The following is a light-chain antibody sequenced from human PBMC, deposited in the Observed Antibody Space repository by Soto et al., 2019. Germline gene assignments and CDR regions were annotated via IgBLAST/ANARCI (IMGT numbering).Light chain of an antibody. V-gene: IGLV2-14*01. J-gene: IGLJ1*01. CDR3: SSYTSSSTPYV. CDR2: EVS. Sequence: QSALTXPASVSGSPGQSITISCTGTSSDVGGYNYVSWYQQHPGKAPKLMIYEVSNRPSGVSNRFSGSKSGNTASLTISGLQAEDEADYYCSSYTSSSTPYVFGTGTKVTVL. CDR1: SSDVGGYNY.